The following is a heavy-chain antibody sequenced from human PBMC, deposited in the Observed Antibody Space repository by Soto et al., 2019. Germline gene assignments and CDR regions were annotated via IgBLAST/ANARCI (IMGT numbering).Heavy chain of an antibody. CDR3: ARDPWAADY. V-gene: IGHV3-66*01. J-gene: IGHJ4*02. CDR2: IYSGGST. D-gene: IGHD3-16*01. CDR1: GFTVSTKY. Sequence: EVQLVESGGGLVQPGGSLRLSCAASGFTVSTKYMSWVRQAPGKGLEWVSVIYSGGSTFYADSVRGRFTISRDNSNNTVNLQINSLRAEETAVYYCARDPWAADYWGQGTLVTVSS.